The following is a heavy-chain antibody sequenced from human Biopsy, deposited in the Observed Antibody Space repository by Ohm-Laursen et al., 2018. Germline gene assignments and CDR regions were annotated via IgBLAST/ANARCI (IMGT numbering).Heavy chain of an antibody. CDR3: GRAVRNQLLTDP. D-gene: IGHD1-7*01. CDR2: LNPVSGNS. V-gene: IGHV1-8*01. CDR1: GYTFTSYD. J-gene: IGHJ5*02. Sequence: GASVKVSCNASGYTFTSYDITWVRQASGQGPEWIGWLNPVSGNSNFGQKFRGGVTVTSDTSISTAYMELSGLTSDDTATYYCGRAVRNQLLTDPWGQGTLVTVTS.